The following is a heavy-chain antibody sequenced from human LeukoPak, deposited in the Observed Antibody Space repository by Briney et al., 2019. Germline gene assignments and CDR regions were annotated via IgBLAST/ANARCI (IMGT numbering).Heavy chain of an antibody. Sequence: PGGSLRLSCATSGFIFSSYWMTWVRQAPGRGLEWVANIKQDGSEKYSVDSVKGRFTVSRDNAKNSQYLQMNSLRAEDTAVYYCARGGYDAFDTWGQGTMVTVSS. CDR3: ARGGYDAFDT. J-gene: IGHJ3*02. CDR2: IKQDGSEK. D-gene: IGHD5-12*01. V-gene: IGHV3-7*01. CDR1: GFIFSSYW.